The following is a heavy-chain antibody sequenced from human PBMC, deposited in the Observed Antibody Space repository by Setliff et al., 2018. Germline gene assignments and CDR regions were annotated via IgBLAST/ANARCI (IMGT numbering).Heavy chain of an antibody. D-gene: IGHD4-17*01. J-gene: IGHJ4*02. Sequence: ASVKVSCKASGYTFTGYYMHWVRQAPGQGLEWLGWISAYNGNTHYAQKLQGRVSMTTDTSTSTAYMELRSLRSDDTAVYYCARVYTLTIPPDYWGQGTLVTVSS. CDR1: GYTFTGYY. CDR2: ISAYNGNT. V-gene: IGHV1-18*04. CDR3: ARVYTLTIPPDY.